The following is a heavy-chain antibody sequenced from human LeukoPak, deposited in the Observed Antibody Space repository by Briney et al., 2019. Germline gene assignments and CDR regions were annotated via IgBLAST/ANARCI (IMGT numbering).Heavy chain of an antibody. CDR3: ARLGSSTMFDP. CDR2: ISTSGTTM. J-gene: IGHJ5*02. D-gene: IGHD2-2*01. CDR1: GFTFSDYY. V-gene: IGHV3-11*04. Sequence: GGSLRLSCAASGFTFSDYYMSWIRQAPGKGLEWVSYISTSGTTMYYADSVKGRFTISRDNAKNSLFLQMDSLRGEDTAVYYCARLGSSTMFDPWGQGTLVTVSS.